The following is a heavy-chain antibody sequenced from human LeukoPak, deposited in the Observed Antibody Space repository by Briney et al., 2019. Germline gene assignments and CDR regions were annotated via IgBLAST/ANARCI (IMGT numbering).Heavy chain of an antibody. CDR3: ARADYDSSGYYYFDY. J-gene: IGHJ4*02. CDR2: VYYSGST. V-gene: IGHV4-59*01. D-gene: IGHD3-22*01. CDR1: GGSITSYY. Sequence: PSETLSLTCTVSGGSITSYYWSWIRQPTGKRLEWIGYVYYSGSTKYNPSLKSRVTISVDTSKNQFSLKLSSVTAADTALYYCARADYDSSGYYYFDYWGQGTLVTVSS.